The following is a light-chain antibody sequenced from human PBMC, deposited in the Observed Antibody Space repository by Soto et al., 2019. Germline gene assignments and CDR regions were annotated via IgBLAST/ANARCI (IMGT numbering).Light chain of an antibody. CDR3: HQYNSYSEA. CDR2: DAS. J-gene: IGKJ1*01. CDR1: QSISSW. V-gene: IGKV1-5*01. Sequence: DIQMTRSPSTLSASVGDRVTITCRASQSISSWLAWYQQKPGKAPKLLIYDASGLESGVPSRFSGSGSGTEFTLTISSLQPDDFATYYCHQYNSYSEAFGQGTKV.